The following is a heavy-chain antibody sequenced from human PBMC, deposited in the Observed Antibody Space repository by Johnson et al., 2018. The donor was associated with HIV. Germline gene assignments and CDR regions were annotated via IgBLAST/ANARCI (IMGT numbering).Heavy chain of an antibody. Sequence: VQLVESGGGLVKPGGSLRLSCAASGFSFSNAWMSWVRQAPGKGLEWVGRIKRKTDGGTTDYAAPVKGRFTMSRDDSKNTLYLQMNSLRAEDTAVYYCAKGYSGYDYYAFDIWGQGTMVTVSS. V-gene: IGHV3-15*01. CDR3: AKGYSGYDYYAFDI. J-gene: IGHJ3*02. CDR1: GFSFSNAW. D-gene: IGHD5-12*01. CDR2: IKRKTDGGTT.